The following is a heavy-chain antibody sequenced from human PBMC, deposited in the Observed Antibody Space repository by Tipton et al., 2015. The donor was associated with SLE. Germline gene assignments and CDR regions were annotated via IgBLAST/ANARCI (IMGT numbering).Heavy chain of an antibody. V-gene: IGHV3-9*01. CDR3: TKGRGYSGYDVDFDF. J-gene: IGHJ4*02. Sequence: SLRLFGAGSGFPFDDYAMHWVRQAPGKGLEWVSGISWNSGTIGYADSVKGRFTISRDNAKNYLYLQMNSLGPEDTALYYCTKGRGYSGYDVDFDFWGQGTLVTVSS. D-gene: IGHD5-12*01. CDR1: GFPFDDYA. CDR2: ISWNSGTI.